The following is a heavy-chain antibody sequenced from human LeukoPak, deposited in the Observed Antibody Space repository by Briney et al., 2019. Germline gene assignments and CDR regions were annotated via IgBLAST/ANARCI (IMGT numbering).Heavy chain of an antibody. CDR1: GFTFSSYS. J-gene: IGHJ1*01. D-gene: IGHD3-22*01. V-gene: IGHV3-21*01. CDR3: ARLDSSGYPRAEYFQH. CDR2: ISSSSSYI. Sequence: GGSLRLSCAASGFTFSSYSMNWVRQAPGKGLEWVSSISSSSSYIYYADSVKGRFTISRDNAKNSLYLQMNSLRAEDTAVYYCARLDSSGYPRAEYFQHWGQGTLVTVSS.